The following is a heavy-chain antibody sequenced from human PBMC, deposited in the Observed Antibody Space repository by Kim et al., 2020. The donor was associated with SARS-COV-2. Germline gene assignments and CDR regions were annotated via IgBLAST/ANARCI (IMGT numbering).Heavy chain of an antibody. CDR1: GGSISSYY. CDR3: ARDQGRDGYNSFVSKDYYGIDF. J-gene: IGHJ6*02. CDR2: IYYSGST. Sequence: SETLSLTCTVSGGSISSYYWSWIRQPPGKGLEWIGYIYYSGSTNYNPSLKSRVTISVDTSKNQFSLKLSSVTAADTAVYYCARDQGRDGYNSFVSKDYYGIDFWVQGTTVTVSS. D-gene: IGHD5-12*01. V-gene: IGHV4-59*13.